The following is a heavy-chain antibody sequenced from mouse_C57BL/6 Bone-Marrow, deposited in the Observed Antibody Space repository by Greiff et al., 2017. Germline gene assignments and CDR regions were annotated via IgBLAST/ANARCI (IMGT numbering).Heavy chain of an antibody. CDR2: IYPGSGNT. J-gene: IGHJ2*01. CDR1: GYTFTDYY. V-gene: IGHV1-76*01. D-gene: IGHD2-4*01. CDR3: ARTPLEGLRRYYFDY. Sequence: QVQLQQSGAELVRPGASVKLSCKASGYTFTDYYINWVKQRPGQGLEWIARIYPGSGNTYYNEKFKGKATLTAEKSSSTAYMQLSSLTSEDPAVYFCARTPLEGLRRYYFDYWGQGTTLTVSS.